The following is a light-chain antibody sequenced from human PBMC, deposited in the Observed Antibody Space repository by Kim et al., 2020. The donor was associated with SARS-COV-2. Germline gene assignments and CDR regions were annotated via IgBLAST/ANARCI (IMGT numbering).Light chain of an antibody. V-gene: IGLV1-44*01. CDR3: AAWDDSLNGVI. CDR1: RPNIGSKA. CDR2: RDE. Sequence: GQRVTISCSGNRPNIGSKAVNGYRQLPGTAPKLLIYRDEHRPSGVPDRLSGSKSGTSASLAISGLQSEDEADYYCAAWDDSLNGVIFGGGTQLTVL. J-gene: IGLJ2*01.